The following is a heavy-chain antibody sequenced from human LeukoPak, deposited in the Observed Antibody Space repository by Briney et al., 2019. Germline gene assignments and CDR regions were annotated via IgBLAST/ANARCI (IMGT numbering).Heavy chain of an antibody. Sequence: PGGSLRLSCEASGFTFSSYSLNWVRQAPGKGLEWVSSISSSSSDMYYADSVKGRFTISRDNAKNSLYLQLNSLRAEDTAVYYCAPGDPLDYWGQGTLVTVSS. D-gene: IGHD2-21*01. CDR1: GFTFSSYS. J-gene: IGHJ4*02. V-gene: IGHV3-21*01. CDR3: APGDPLDY. CDR2: ISSSSSDM.